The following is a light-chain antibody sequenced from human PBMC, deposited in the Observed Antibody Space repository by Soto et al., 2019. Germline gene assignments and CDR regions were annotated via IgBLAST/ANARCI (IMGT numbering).Light chain of an antibody. CDR1: QSVSSN. V-gene: IGKV3-15*01. CDR3: QQYLEMYT. Sequence: EIVMTQSPATLSVSPGERATLSCRASQSVSSNLAWYQQKPGQAPRLLIYGASTRATGIPARFSGSGSGTEFTLTISSLQSEDFAVYYCQQYLEMYTFGQGTKLEIK. CDR2: GAS. J-gene: IGKJ2*01.